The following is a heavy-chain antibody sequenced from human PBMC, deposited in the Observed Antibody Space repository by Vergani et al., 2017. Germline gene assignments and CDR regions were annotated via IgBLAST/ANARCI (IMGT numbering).Heavy chain of an antibody. V-gene: IGHV4-4*03. CDR1: GDSISSNNC. Sequence: QVQLQESGPGLVKPPGTLSLPCAVSGDSISSNNCWTWVRQPPGKGLEWMGGICHTEDTKSSPSLESRVTVSVDESRNLFSLRLNSVTAADTAVYYCATIGYRRLGDYFYYVGQGILVTVSS. D-gene: IGHD2-2*02. CDR3: ATIGYRRLGDYFYY. CDR2: ICHTEDT. J-gene: IGHJ4*02.